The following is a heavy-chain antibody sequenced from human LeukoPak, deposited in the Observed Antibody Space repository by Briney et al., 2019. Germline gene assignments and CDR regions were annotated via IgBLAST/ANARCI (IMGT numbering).Heavy chain of an antibody. CDR1: GFTFSSYG. V-gene: IGHV3-30*02. J-gene: IGHJ4*02. CDR2: IHYDGSNK. Sequence: PGGSLRLSCATSGFTFSSYGMHWVRQAPGKGLEWVAFIHYDGSNKYYADSVKGRFTISRDNSKNTLYLQMNSLRAEDTAVYYCAKPLGSYYEVFDYWGQGTLVTVSS. D-gene: IGHD1-26*01. CDR3: AKPLGSYYEVFDY.